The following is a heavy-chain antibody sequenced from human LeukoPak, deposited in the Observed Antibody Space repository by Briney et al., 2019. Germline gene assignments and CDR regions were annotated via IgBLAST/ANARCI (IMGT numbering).Heavy chain of an antibody. V-gene: IGHV1-24*01. Sequence: ASVNVSFKVSGYTLTELSMHWVRQAPGKGGGWMGGFDPEDGETIYAQKFQGRVTMTEDTSTDTAYMELSSLRSEDTAVYYCATDSVGYYYYYGMDVWGQGTTVTVSS. CDR3: ATDSVGYYYYYGMDV. CDR1: GYTLTELS. D-gene: IGHD1-26*01. J-gene: IGHJ6*02. CDR2: FDPEDGET.